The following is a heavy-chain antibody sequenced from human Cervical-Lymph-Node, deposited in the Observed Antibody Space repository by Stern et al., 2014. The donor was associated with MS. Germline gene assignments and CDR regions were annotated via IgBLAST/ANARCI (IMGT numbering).Heavy chain of an antibody. CDR1: GYTFTAFF. V-gene: IGHV1-2*06. Sequence: QVQLGQSGTKLQKPGASVRVSCKASGYTFTAFFIHWVRQVPGQGLEWMGRLNPNSDDPTYAQNFQDRVTLTRDTSIGTAYLELSRLTSADTAVYYCAREATRIVVGIDYWGQGTQVTVSS. CDR3: AREATRIVVGIDY. J-gene: IGHJ4*02. D-gene: IGHD3-22*01. CDR2: LNPNSDDP.